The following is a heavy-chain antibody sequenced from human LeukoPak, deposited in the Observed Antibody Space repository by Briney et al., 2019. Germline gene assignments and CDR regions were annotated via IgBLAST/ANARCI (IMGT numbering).Heavy chain of an antibody. D-gene: IGHD5-18*01. Sequence: GGSLRLSCAASGFTVSSNYMSWVRQAPGKGLEWVSVIYSDGRIHSADSVKGRFTISRDDSKNTPSLQMNSLGAEDTAVYYCARESGYSYGLAGFFDYWGQGTLVTVSP. CDR2: IYSDGRI. V-gene: IGHV3-53*01. J-gene: IGHJ4*02. CDR3: ARESGYSYGLAGFFDY. CDR1: GFTVSSNY.